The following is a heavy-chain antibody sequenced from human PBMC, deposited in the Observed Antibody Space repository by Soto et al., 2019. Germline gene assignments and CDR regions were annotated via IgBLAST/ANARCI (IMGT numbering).Heavy chain of an antibody. Sequence: PGESLKISCKGSGYSFTSYWIGWVRQMPGKGLEWMGIIYPGDSDTRYSPSFQGQVTISADKSISTAYLQWSSLKASDTAMYYCARSIRWPKNPDAFDIWGQGTMVTVSS. D-gene: IGHD1-20*01. CDR2: IYPGDSDT. CDR1: GYSFTSYW. V-gene: IGHV5-51*01. J-gene: IGHJ3*02. CDR3: ARSIRWPKNPDAFDI.